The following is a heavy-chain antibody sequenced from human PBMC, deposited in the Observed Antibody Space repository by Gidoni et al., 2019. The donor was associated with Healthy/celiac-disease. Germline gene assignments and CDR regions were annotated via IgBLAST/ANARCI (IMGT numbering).Heavy chain of an antibody. V-gene: IGHV3-9*03. Sequence: EVQLVESGGGWVQPGRSLRLSCAASGFTFVDYAMPWVRQAPGKGREWVSGMSWNSGSIGYADSVKGRFTISRDNAKNSLYLQMNSLRAEDMALYYCAKDTGASPNTAMSNGWSYFDYWGQGTLVTVSS. CDR1: GFTFVDYA. D-gene: IGHD5-18*01. CDR3: AKDTGASPNTAMSNGWSYFDY. CDR2: MSWNSGSI. J-gene: IGHJ4*02.